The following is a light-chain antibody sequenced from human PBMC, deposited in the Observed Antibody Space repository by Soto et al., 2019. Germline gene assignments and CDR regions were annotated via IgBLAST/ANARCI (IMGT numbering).Light chain of an antibody. CDR1: QSVAGSY. V-gene: IGKV3-20*01. Sequence: IVLKQPPGTLSLSTGERATLSCRASQSVAGSYLAWYQQKPGQAPRLLIYGASSRATGIPDRFSGGGSGTDFTLTISRLEPEDFAVYYCQQYGTPRSVTFGQGTRWRL. J-gene: IGKJ5*01. CDR2: GAS. CDR3: QQYGTPRSVT.